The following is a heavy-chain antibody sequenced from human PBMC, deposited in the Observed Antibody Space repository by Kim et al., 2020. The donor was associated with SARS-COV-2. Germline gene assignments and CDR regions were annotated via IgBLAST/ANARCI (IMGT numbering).Heavy chain of an antibody. Sequence: GGSLRLSCAASGFVFGDYAMSWVRQAPGKGLEWVSGVTRFGGDTYYADSVKGRFTISRDNSRNTVYLQMTTLRAEDTAVYYCAKNEGSGTFQHFLNYWGQGSLVVVSS. V-gene: IGHV3-23*01. CDR3: AKNEGSGTFQHFLNY. J-gene: IGHJ4*02. CDR1: GFVFGDYA. D-gene: IGHD1-26*01. CDR2: VTRFGGDT.